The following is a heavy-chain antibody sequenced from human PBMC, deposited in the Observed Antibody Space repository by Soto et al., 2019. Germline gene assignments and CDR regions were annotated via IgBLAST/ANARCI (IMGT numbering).Heavy chain of an antibody. Sequence: QVQLVESGGGVVQPGRSLRLSCAASGFTFSSYAMHWVRQAPGKGLEWVALISYDGSNKYYADSVKGRFTISRDNSKNTLYLQMNTLRAEDTAVYYCARDRAIAAAGKTYDYWGQGTLVTVSS. D-gene: IGHD6-25*01. V-gene: IGHV3-30-3*01. J-gene: IGHJ4*02. CDR3: ARDRAIAAAGKTYDY. CDR2: ISYDGSNK. CDR1: GFTFSSYA.